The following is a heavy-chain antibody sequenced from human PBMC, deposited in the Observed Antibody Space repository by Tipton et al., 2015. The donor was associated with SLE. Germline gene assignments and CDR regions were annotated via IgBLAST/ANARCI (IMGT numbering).Heavy chain of an antibody. CDR1: GFTFSSYA. CDR2: ISSNGGST. Sequence: SLRLSCAASGFTFSSYAMHWVRQAPGKGLEYVSAISSNGGSTYYANSVKGRFTISRDNSKNTLYLQMGSLRAEDMAVYYCARGGIAAPRPIDYWGQGTLVTVSS. J-gene: IGHJ4*02. CDR3: ARGGIAAPRPIDY. V-gene: IGHV3-64*01. D-gene: IGHD6-13*01.